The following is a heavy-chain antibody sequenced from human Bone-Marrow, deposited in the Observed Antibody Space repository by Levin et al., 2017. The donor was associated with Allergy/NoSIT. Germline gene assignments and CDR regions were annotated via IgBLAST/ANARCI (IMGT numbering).Heavy chain of an antibody. V-gene: IGHV1-69*13. D-gene: IGHD3-3*01. CDR3: ARGPGYDFWSGQASKNLYYFDY. J-gene: IGHJ4*02. CDR1: GGTFSSYA. CDR2: IIPIFGTA. Sequence: SVKVSCKASGGTFSSYAISWVRQAPGQGLEWMGGIIPIFGTANYAQKFQGRVTITADESTSTAYMELSSLRSEDTAVYYCARGPGYDFWSGQASKNLYYFDYWGQGTLVTVSS.